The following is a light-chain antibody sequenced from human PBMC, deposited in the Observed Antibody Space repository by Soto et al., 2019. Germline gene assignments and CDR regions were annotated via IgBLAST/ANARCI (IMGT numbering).Light chain of an antibody. V-gene: IGLV4-69*01. Sequence: QLVLTQSPSASASLGASVKLTCTLSSGHSRYIIAWHQQQSEKGPRYLMKVNSDGSYSKGDGIPDRFSGSSSGTERSLTISSLQSEDEGDYYCQTWGTASYVFGTGTKVTVL. CDR2: VNSDGSY. CDR3: QTWGTASYV. J-gene: IGLJ1*01. CDR1: SGHSRYI.